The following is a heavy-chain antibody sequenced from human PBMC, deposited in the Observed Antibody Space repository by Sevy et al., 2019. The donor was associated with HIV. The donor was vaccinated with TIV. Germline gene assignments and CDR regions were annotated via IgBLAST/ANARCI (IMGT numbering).Heavy chain of an antibody. CDR3: ARLLKTYYYGSGSYSPNYYYYYGMDV. Sequence: ASVKVSCKASGYTFTSYAMHWVRQTPGQRLEWMGWINAGNGNTKYSQKFQGRVTITRDTSASTAYMELSSLRSEDTAGYYCARLLKTYYYGSGSYSPNYYYYYGMDVWGQGTTVTVSS. V-gene: IGHV1-3*01. J-gene: IGHJ6*02. D-gene: IGHD3-10*01. CDR1: GYTFTSYA. CDR2: INAGNGNT.